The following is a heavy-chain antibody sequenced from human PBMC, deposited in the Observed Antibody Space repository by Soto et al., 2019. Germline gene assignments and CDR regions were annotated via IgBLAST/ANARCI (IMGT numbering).Heavy chain of an antibody. V-gene: IGHV4-59*08. Sequence: SETLSLTCTVSGGSISSYYWSWIRQPPGKGLEWIGYIYYSGSTNYNPSLKSRVTISVDTSKNQFSLKLSSVTAADTAVYYCATAGDMVRGVIVFGYWGQGTLVTVSS. J-gene: IGHJ4*02. D-gene: IGHD3-10*01. CDR1: GGSISSYY. CDR3: ATAGDMVRGVIVFGY. CDR2: IYYSGST.